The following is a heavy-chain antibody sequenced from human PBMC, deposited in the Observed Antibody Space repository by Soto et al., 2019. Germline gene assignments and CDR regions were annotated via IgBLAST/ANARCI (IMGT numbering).Heavy chain of an antibody. CDR1: GFTFSSYA. Sequence: PGGSLRLSXAASGFTFSSYATSWVRQVPGKGLEWVSAISGSGGSTYYADSVKGRFTISRDNSKNTLYLQMNSLRAEDTAVYYCAKNYYDSSGYYYSWGQGTLVTVSS. CDR3: AKNYYDSSGYYYS. CDR2: ISGSGGST. V-gene: IGHV3-23*01. D-gene: IGHD3-22*01. J-gene: IGHJ4*02.